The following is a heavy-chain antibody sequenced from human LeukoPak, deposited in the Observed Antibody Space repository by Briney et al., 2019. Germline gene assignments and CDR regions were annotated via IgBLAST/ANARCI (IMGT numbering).Heavy chain of an antibody. CDR1: GYTFTGYY. CDR2: INPNSGGT. V-gene: IGHV1-2*06. CDR3: ATQYYDFWSGYLGEFDP. D-gene: IGHD3-3*01. J-gene: IGHJ5*02. Sequence: ASVKVSCKASGYTFTGYYMHWVRQAPGQGLEWMGRINPNSGGTNYAQKCQGRVTMTRDTSISTAYMELSRLRSDDTAVYYCATQYYDFWSGYLGEFDPWGQGTLVTVSS.